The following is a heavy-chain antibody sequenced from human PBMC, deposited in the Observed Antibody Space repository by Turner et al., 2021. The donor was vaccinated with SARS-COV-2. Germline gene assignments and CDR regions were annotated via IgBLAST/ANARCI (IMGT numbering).Heavy chain of an antibody. J-gene: IGHJ3*02. CDR3: AHWLWFGIISDAVDI. CDR1: GFSLSTSGVG. CDR2: IYWDDDK. D-gene: IGHD3-10*01. Sequence: QITFKVSGPTLVIPTQTLTLTCPFSGFSLSTSGVGVGWIRQPPGKALEWLAHIYWDDDKSDSTYLKSRLTITKDTSKNQMVLTMTNMDTVDTATYYCAHWLWFGIISDAVDIWGQGTMVTVSS. V-gene: IGHV2-5*02.